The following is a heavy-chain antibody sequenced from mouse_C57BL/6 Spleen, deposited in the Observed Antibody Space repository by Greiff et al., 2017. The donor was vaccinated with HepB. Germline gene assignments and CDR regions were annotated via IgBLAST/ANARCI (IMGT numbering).Heavy chain of an antibody. J-gene: IGHJ2*01. D-gene: IGHD3-3*01. CDR3: AREGGTSLDY. CDR1: GYSITSGYY. Sequence: EVKLMESGPGLVKPSQSLSLTCSVTGYSITSGYYWNWIRQFPGNKLEWMGYISYDGSNNYNPSLKNRISITRDTSKNQFFLKLNSVTTEDTATYYCAREGGTSLDYWGQGTTLTVSS. V-gene: IGHV3-6*01. CDR2: ISYDGSN.